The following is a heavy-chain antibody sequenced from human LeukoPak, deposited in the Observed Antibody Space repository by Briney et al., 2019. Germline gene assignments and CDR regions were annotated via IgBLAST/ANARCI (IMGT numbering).Heavy chain of an antibody. D-gene: IGHD3-22*01. V-gene: IGHV4-39*01. CDR3: ARHYGAYYDSSGYGY. J-gene: IGHJ4*02. Sequence: KPSETLSLTCTVSGGPISSGTYYWGWIRQPPGKGLECIGTIYYSGSTSYNPSLKSRVTISVDTSKNQFSLKLSSVTAADTAVYYCARHYGAYYDSSGYGYWGQGTLVTVSS. CDR1: GGPISSGTYY. CDR2: IYYSGST.